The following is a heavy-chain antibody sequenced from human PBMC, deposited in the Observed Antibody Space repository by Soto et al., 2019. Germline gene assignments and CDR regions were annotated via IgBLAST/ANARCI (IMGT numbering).Heavy chain of an antibody. V-gene: IGHV4-31*03. Sequence: QVQLQESGPGLVKPSQTLSLTCTVSGGSISSGGYSWSWIRQHPGKGLEWIGYIYYSGSTYYIPSLESRVSISVDTSKNQFSLKLSSVTAADTAVYYCARVGPVTPWFYPWGQGTLVTVSS. CDR2: IYYSGST. CDR1: GGSISSGGYS. J-gene: IGHJ5*02. D-gene: IGHD4-17*01. CDR3: ARVGPVTPWFYP.